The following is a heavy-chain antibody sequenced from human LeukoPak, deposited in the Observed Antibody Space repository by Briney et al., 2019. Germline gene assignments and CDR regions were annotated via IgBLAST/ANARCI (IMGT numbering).Heavy chain of an antibody. CDR1: GFTFRSNG. D-gene: IGHD3-16*01. CDR3: AKVRYYDYVEEAFDI. CDR2: ISGSGGST. Sequence: GGTLRLSCAASGFTFRSNGMSWVRQAPGKGLEWVSAISGSGGSTYYADSVKGRFTISRDNSKNTLYLQMNSLRAEDTAVYYCAKVRYYDYVEEAFDIWGQGTMVTVSS. J-gene: IGHJ3*02. V-gene: IGHV3-23*01.